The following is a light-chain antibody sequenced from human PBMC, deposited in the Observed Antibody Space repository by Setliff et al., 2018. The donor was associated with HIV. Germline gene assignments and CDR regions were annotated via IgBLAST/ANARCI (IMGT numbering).Light chain of an antibody. V-gene: IGLV1-40*01. J-gene: IGLJ1*01. CDR1: SSNIGAGYD. CDR3: QSYDSSLSGSNV. Sequence: VLTQPPSVSGAPGQRVTISCTGSSSNIGAGYDVHWYQQLPGTAPKLLIYGNNNRPSGVPDRFSGSKSGTSASLAITGLKAEDEADYYCQSYDSSLSGSNVFGTGTKVTVL. CDR2: GNN.